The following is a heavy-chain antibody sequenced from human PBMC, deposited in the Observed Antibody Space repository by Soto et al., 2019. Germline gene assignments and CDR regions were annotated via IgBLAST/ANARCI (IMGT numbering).Heavy chain of an antibody. CDR3: AREPCGGDCYGYYYHGMEV. CDR1: GGSISSGGYY. V-gene: IGHV4-31*03. J-gene: IGHJ6*02. Sequence: SETLSLTCSVSGGSISSGGYYWSWIRQHPGKGLEWIAYIYYSGSTYYNPSLKSRVTISVDTSKNQFSLKLSSVTAADTAMYYCAREPCGGDCYGYYYHGMEVWGQGTTVTVSS. CDR2: IYYSGST. D-gene: IGHD2-21*02.